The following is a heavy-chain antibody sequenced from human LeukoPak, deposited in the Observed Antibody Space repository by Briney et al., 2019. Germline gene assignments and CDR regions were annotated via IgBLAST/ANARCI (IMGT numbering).Heavy chain of an antibody. Sequence: WASVKVSCKTSGYPFSDYYIHWIRQASGQGLESMGWINPKNGDTKYAQRSQGRLTISMDTSIDTVYIELSSLRYDDTAVYYCARLSALWGQGTLVTVSS. V-gene: IGHV1-2*02. CDR3: ARLSAL. J-gene: IGHJ4*02. CDR2: INPKNGDT. CDR1: GYPFSDYY.